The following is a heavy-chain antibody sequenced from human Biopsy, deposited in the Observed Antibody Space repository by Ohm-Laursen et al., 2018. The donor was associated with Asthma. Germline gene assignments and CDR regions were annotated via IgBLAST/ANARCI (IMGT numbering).Heavy chain of an antibody. V-gene: IGHV1-18*01. Sequence: SSVKVSCKPSGYTFNSAGITWVRQAPRQGLEWMGWISVYNGNTKVAQKLQDRVTMITDTSTSTAYMELRSLRSDDTAVYFCARAVDYSHYYGIDVWGQGTTVTVS. CDR3: ARAVDYSHYYGIDV. D-gene: IGHD3-10*01. CDR1: GYTFNSAG. CDR2: ISVYNGNT. J-gene: IGHJ6*02.